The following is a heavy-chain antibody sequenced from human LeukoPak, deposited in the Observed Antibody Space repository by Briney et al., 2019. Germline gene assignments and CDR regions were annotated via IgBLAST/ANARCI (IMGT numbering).Heavy chain of an antibody. CDR3: ARVAPNGNGMDV. Sequence: SVKVSCKASGGTFSSYAISWVRQAPGQGLEWMGRIIPILGITNYAQKFQGRVTITADKSTSAVYMELSSLRPEDTAVYYCARVAPNGNGMDVWGQGTTVTVSS. CDR1: GGTFSSYA. J-gene: IGHJ6*02. CDR2: IIPILGIT. D-gene: IGHD3-16*01. V-gene: IGHV1-69*04.